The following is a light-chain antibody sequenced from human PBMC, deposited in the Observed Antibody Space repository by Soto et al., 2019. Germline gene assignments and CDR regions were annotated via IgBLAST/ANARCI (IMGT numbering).Light chain of an antibody. CDR3: ATWDDSLNGWV. Sequence: QSVLTQPPSASGTPGQRVTISCSGGSSNIGSNAVNWYQQLPGTAPKLLISSNNQRPSGVPDRFSGSKSGTSASLAISGLQSEDEADYYCATWDDSLNGWVFGGGTKVTVL. CDR1: SSNIGSNA. CDR2: SNN. J-gene: IGLJ2*01. V-gene: IGLV1-44*01.